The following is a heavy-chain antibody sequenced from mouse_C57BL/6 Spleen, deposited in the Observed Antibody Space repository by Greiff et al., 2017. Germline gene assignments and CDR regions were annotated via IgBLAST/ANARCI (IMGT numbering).Heavy chain of an antibody. CDR2: IDPETGGT. V-gene: IGHV1-15*01. D-gene: IGHD1-1*01. J-gene: IGHJ1*03. Sequence: VKLQQSGAELVRPGASVTLSCKASGYTFTDYEMHWVKQTPVHGLEWIGAIDPETGGTAYNQKFKGKAILTADKSSSTAYMELRSLTSEDSAVYYCTRGFITTVVARRYFDVWGTGTTVTVSS. CDR3: TRGFITTVVARRYFDV. CDR1: GYTFTDYE.